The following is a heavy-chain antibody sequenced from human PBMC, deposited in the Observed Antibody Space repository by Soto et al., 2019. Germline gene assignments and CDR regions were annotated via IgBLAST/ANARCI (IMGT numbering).Heavy chain of an antibody. J-gene: IGHJ4*02. V-gene: IGHV3-30*18. CDR3: AKDQVSGHYDFWSGYFPEY. CDR1: VCTFSSYG. D-gene: IGHD3-3*01. CDR2: ISYDGSNK. Sequence: SLRLSCASSVCTFSSYGMHCVRHSPGKWLEWVAVISYDGSNKYYADSVKGRFTISRDNSKNTLYLQMNSLIAEGTAVYYCAKDQVSGHYDFWSGYFPEYLGQGTQVNVSP.